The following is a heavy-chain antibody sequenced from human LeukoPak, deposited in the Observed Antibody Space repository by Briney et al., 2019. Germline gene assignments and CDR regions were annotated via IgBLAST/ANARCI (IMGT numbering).Heavy chain of an antibody. CDR2: ISSSSSYI. CDR1: GFTFSSYS. CDR3: ARDSQDVVVVAATPYYYYYMDV. J-gene: IGHJ6*03. D-gene: IGHD2-15*01. Sequence: PGGSLRLSCAASGFTFSSYSMNWVRQAPGKGLEWVSSISSSSSYIYYADSVKGRFTISRDNAKNSLYLQMNSLRAEDTAVYYCARDSQDVVVVAATPYYYYYMDVWGKGTTVTISS. V-gene: IGHV3-21*01.